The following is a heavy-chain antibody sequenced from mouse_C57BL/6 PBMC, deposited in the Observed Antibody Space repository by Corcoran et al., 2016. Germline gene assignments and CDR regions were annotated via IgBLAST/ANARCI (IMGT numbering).Heavy chain of an antibody. CDR3: VTTVVPLGFDV. V-gene: IGHV9-1*01. Sequence: QIQLVQSGPELKKPGETVKISCKASGYTFTEYPMHWVKQAPGKGFKWMGMIYTDTGESTYAEEVKGRFAFSLETSASTASLQINNLKNEDTATYFCVTTVVPLGFDVWGTGTTVTVSS. CDR2: IYTDTGES. J-gene: IGHJ1*03. D-gene: IGHD1-1*01. CDR1: GYTFTEYP.